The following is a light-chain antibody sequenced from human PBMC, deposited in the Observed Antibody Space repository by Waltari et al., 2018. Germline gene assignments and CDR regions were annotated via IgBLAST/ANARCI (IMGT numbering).Light chain of an antibody. Sequence: DIVMTQSPDSLAVSLGERATINCKSSQSVLHSSNNKNYLAWYQQKPGQPPKLLIYWASTRESGVPVRISGSGSGTDFTLTISSLHAEDVAVYYCHQYYSPPHTFGQGTKLDIK. CDR1: QSVLHSSNNKNY. CDR3: HQYYSPPHT. CDR2: WAS. J-gene: IGKJ2*01. V-gene: IGKV4-1*01.